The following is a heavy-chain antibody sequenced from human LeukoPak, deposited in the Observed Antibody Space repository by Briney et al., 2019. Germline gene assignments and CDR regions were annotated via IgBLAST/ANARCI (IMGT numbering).Heavy chain of an antibody. D-gene: IGHD2-2*01. CDR2: ISHSGDNT. CDR3: AKDPAFGIVVVPAAYFDY. J-gene: IGHJ4*02. V-gene: IGHV3-23*01. Sequence: GGSLRLSCAASGFTFANYAMAWVRLAPGKGLEGVSVISHSGDNTYYADSVKGRFTISRDNSKNTLYLQMNSLRAEDTAVYYCAKDPAFGIVVVPAAYFDYWGQGTLVTVSS. CDR1: GFTFANYA.